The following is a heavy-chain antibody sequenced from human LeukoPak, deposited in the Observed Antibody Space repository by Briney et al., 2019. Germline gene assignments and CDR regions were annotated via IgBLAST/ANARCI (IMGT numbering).Heavy chain of an antibody. V-gene: IGHV3-30*02. CDR3: AKDLHSRASCY. Sequence: GGSLRLSCGASGFTFSTFATHWVRQAPGKGLEWVAFIENAGSPTYLADSVKGRFTISRDNSKNMLFLQMNSLRTEDTALYYCAKDLHSRASCYWGQGALITVS. J-gene: IGHJ4*02. D-gene: IGHD4-11*01. CDR1: GFTFSTFA. CDR2: IENAGSPT.